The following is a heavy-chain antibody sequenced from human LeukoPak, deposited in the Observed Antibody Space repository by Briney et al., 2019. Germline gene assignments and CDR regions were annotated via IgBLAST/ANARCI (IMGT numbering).Heavy chain of an antibody. CDR1: GYTFTSYG. J-gene: IGHJ4*02. V-gene: IGHV1-18*01. CDR3: ARAEKALAVAGRTNDY. D-gene: IGHD6-19*01. CDR2: ISAYNGNT. Sequence: ASVKVSCKASGYTFTSYGISWVRQAPGQGLEWMGWISAYNGNTNYAQKLQGRVTMTTDTSTSTAYMELRSLRSDDTAVYYCARAEKALAVAGRTNDYWGQGTLVTVSS.